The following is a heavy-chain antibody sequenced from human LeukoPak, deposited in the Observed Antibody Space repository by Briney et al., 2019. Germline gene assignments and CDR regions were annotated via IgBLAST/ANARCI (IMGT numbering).Heavy chain of an antibody. V-gene: IGHV1-46*01. J-gene: IGHJ4*02. CDR3: ARVADCSGGSCYDFDY. CDR2: INPSGGST. D-gene: IGHD2-15*01. Sequence: ASVKVSCKASGYTFTSYYMHWVRQAPGQGLEWMGIINPSGGSTSYAQKFQGRVTMTRYMSTSTVYMELSSLRSEDTAVYYCARVADCSGGSCYDFDYWGQGTLVTVSS. CDR1: GYTFTSYY.